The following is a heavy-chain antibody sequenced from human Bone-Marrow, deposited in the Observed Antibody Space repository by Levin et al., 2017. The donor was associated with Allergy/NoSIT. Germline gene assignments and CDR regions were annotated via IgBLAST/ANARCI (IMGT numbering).Heavy chain of an antibody. J-gene: IGHJ6*02. CDR1: EFNFTDYT. V-gene: IGHV3-21*01. CDR3: VRTQRDRDFWSSVSIGYYIYGMDV. CDR2: ISSSSHYI. D-gene: IGHD3-3*01. Sequence: GGSLRLSCAPSEFNFTDYTMNWVRQAPGKGLEWVSSISSSSHYIFYADSVKGRFTISRDNAKSPLYLQMNNLRAEATAFYYCVRTQRDRDFWSSVSIGYYIYGMDVWGQGTWVTVS.